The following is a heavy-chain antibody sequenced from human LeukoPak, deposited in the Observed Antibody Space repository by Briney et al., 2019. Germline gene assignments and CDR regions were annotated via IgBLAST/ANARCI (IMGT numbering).Heavy chain of an antibody. CDR3: ARQGMGYSYGISSDWFDP. J-gene: IGHJ5*02. CDR1: GGSISSYY. V-gene: IGHV4-59*08. CDR2: IYYSGST. D-gene: IGHD5-18*01. Sequence: SETLSLTCTVSGGSISSYYWSWIRQPPGKRLEWIGYIYYSGSTSCNPSLKSRVTISVDTSKNQFSLKLSSVTAADTAVYYCARQGMGYSYGISSDWFDPWGQGTLVTVSS.